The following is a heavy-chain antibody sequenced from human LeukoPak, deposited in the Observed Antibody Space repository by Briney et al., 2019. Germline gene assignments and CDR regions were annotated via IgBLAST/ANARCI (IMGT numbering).Heavy chain of an antibody. Sequence: PSETLSLTCTVSGGSINEYYWSWIRQPPGKGLEWMGYIYYSGSTNYNPSLTSRVTISVDTSKNKFSLNLRSVTAADTAVYYCARLMPRPQDAFDIWGQGTVVTVSS. CDR3: ARLMPRPQDAFDI. D-gene: IGHD2-2*01. CDR2: IYYSGST. CDR1: GGSINEYY. J-gene: IGHJ3*02. V-gene: IGHV4-59*08.